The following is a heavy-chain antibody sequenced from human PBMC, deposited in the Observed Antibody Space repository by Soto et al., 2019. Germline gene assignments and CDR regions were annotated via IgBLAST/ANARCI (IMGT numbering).Heavy chain of an antibody. CDR2: VNTANGRT. CDR1: GYSFSSYT. Sequence: QVQLVQSGAEVKKPGASVKVSCKASGYSFSSYTIHWVRQTPGQRLEWMGWVNTANGRTTYSEKFQGRLNITRDTSASTTYMELSSLSFEDTAVYYCARGGLSTPMVRVCHFWGQGTPVTVSS. D-gene: IGHD5-18*01. V-gene: IGHV1-3*04. J-gene: IGHJ4*02. CDR3: ARGGLSTPMVRVCHF.